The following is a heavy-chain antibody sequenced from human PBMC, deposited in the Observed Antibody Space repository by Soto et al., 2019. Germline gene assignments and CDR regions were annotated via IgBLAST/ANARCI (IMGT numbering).Heavy chain of an antibody. D-gene: IGHD2-21*02. V-gene: IGHV3-73*02. J-gene: IGHJ2*01. CDR3: TRQALPYCGGDCYLLPYFDL. CDR1: GFTFSGSA. Sequence: EVQLVESGGGLVQPGGSLKLSCAASGFTFSGSAMHWVRQASGKGLEWVGRIRSKANNYATVYAASVKGRFTISRDDSKNTAHLQMNSLKTEDTAVYYCTRQALPYCGGDCYLLPYFDLWGRGTLVTVSS. CDR2: IRSKANNYAT.